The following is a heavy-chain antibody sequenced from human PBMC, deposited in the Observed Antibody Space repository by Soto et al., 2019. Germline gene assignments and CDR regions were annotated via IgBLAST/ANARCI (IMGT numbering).Heavy chain of an antibody. V-gene: IGHV3-30*03. Sequence: PGGSLRLSCAASGFTFSSYGMYWVRQAPGKGLEWVAVTSYDGSNKYYADSVKGRFTISRDNSKNTLYLQMNSLRAEDTAVYYCARGTGSYYYYGMDVWGQGTTVTVSS. CDR2: TSYDGSNK. J-gene: IGHJ6*02. CDR1: GFTFSSYG. CDR3: ARGTGSYYYYGMDV.